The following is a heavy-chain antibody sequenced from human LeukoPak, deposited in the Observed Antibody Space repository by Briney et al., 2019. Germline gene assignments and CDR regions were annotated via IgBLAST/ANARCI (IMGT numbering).Heavy chain of an antibody. CDR1: GGSISSYY. J-gene: IGHJ4*02. V-gene: IGHV4-59*08. D-gene: IGHD3-22*01. CDR3: ARSDSSGYYPNLFDY. CDR2: IYYSGST. Sequence: PSETLSLTCTVSGGSISSYYWSWIRQPPGKGLEWIGYIYYSGSTNYNPSLKSRVTISVDTSKNQFSLKLSSVTAADTAVYYCARSDSSGYYPNLFDYWGQGTLVTVSS.